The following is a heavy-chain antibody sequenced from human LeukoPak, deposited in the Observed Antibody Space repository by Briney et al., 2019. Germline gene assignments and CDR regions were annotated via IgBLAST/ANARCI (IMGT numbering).Heavy chain of an antibody. CDR2: ISSSGSTI. Sequence: GGSLRLSCAASGFTFSSYEMNWVRQAPGKGLEWGSYISSSGSTIYYADSAKGRFTISRNNAKNSLYLQMNSLRAEDTAVYYCARDPLYYDSSGSFDYWGQGTLVTVSS. V-gene: IGHV3-48*03. D-gene: IGHD3-22*01. CDR3: ARDPLYYDSSGSFDY. CDR1: GFTFSSYE. J-gene: IGHJ4*02.